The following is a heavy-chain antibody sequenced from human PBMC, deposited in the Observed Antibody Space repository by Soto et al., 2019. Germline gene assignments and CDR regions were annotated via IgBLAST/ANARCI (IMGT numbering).Heavy chain of an antibody. D-gene: IGHD6-13*01. J-gene: IGHJ6*02. V-gene: IGHV3-15*07. CDR3: TTAAAGNIDYYGMDV. Sequence: EVQLVESGGGLVKPGGSLRLSCAASGFTFSNAWMNWVRQAPGKGLEWVCRIKSKTDSGTTDYAAPVKGRFTISRDDSKNTLYLQMNSLKTEVTAVYYCTTAAAGNIDYYGMDVWGQGTTVTVSS. CDR1: GFTFSNAW. CDR2: IKSKTDSGTT.